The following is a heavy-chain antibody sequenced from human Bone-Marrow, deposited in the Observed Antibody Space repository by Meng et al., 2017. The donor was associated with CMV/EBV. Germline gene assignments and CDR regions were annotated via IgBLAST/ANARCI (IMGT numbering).Heavy chain of an antibody. Sequence: GESLKISCAASGLTFSSYSMNWVRQAPGKGLEWVSCISSDSAYIYYADFLKGRFTISRDNAQNSLYLYMNSLRADDTAVYYCARAVPRGDVCGQGTTVTVSS. J-gene: IGHJ6*02. D-gene: IGHD3-10*01. CDR2: ISSDSAYI. V-gene: IGHV3-21*06. CDR3: ARAVPRGDV. CDR1: GLTFSSYS.